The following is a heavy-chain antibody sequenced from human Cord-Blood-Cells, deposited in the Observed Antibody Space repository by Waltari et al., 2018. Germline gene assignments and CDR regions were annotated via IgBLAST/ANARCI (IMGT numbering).Heavy chain of an antibody. D-gene: IGHD6-13*01. J-gene: IGHJ4*02. Sequence: QVQLQESGPGLVKPSGTLYLTCAVYGGSISSSKWWRWVRKPPGKGLGWIGEKYHSGRLNYKPSRKCRVTISVDKSKNQFSLKLSSVTAADTAVYYCARERKQPYYFDYWGQGTLVTVSS. V-gene: IGHV4-4*02. CDR1: GGSISSSKW. CDR3: ARERKQPYYFDY. CDR2: KYHSGRL.